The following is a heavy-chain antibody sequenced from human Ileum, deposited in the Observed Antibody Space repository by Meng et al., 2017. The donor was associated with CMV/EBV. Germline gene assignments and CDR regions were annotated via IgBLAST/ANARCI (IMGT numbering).Heavy chain of an antibody. Sequence: SYQTSGHTFHGFFIHCVRQAHGRGLGLMGRVRPNNRSTDITRKIHGTSIMTRETSIDTVYMELTRLTSDDATIYYYTKAGGKYSFDSWGQGTLVTVSS. CDR1: GHTFHGFF. CDR3: TKAGGKYSFDS. J-gene: IGHJ4*02. V-gene: IGHV1-2*06. CDR2: VRPNNRST. D-gene: IGHD2-8*02.